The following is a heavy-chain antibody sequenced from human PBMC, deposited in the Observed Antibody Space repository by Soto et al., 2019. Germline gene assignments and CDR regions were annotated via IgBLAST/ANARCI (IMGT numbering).Heavy chain of an antibody. CDR2: IKQDGSEK. CDR1: GGSISSSSYY. J-gene: IGHJ6*03. V-gene: IGHV3-7*01. CDR3: AREGMVSDFRSGYYLGRYYMDV. Sequence: ETLSLTCTVSGGSISSSSYYWGWILHPPGKGLEWAANIKQDGSEKYYVDSVKGRFTISRDNAKNSLYLQMNSLRAEDTAVYYCAREGMVSDFRSGYYLGRYYMDVWGKGTTVTVSS. D-gene: IGHD3-3*01.